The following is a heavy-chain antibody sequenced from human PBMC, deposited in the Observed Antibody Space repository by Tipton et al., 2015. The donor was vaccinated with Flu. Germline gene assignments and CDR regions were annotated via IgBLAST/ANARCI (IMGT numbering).Heavy chain of an antibody. Sequence: TLSLTCTVSGDSINSYYWSWIRQPPGRGLGWIGYIYYSGSSTYNPSLKSRVTISLDRSKKQFSLKVNSVTAADTAVYYCARVPFGSGTYYKTDPFDIWGQGTMVTVSS. CDR2: IYYSGSS. D-gene: IGHD3-10*01. CDR1: GDSINSYY. V-gene: IGHV4-59*01. CDR3: ARVPFGSGTYYKTDPFDI. J-gene: IGHJ3*02.